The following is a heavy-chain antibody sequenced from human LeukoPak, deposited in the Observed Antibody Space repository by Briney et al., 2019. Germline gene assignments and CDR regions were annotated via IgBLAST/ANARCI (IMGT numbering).Heavy chain of an antibody. CDR3: ARAYDSSGYEDAFDI. V-gene: IGHV4-34*01. D-gene: IGHD3-22*01. J-gene: IGHJ3*02. CDR1: GGSFSGYY. CDR2: INHSGST. Sequence: SETLSLTCAVYGGSFSGYYWSWIRQPPGKGLEWIGEINHSGSTNYNPSLKSRVTISVDTSKNQFPLKLSSVTAADTAVYYCARAYDSSGYEDAFDIWGQGTMVTVSS.